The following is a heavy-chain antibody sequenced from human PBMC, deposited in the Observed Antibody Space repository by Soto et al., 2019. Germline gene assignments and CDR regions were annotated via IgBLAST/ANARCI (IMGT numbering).Heavy chain of an antibody. CDR3: ARDRTGTTLLPYASGYYYGMDV. V-gene: IGHV1-46*01. CDR2: INPSGGST. CDR1: GYTFTSYY. Sequence: ASVKVSCKASGYTFTSYYMHWVRQAPGQGLEWMGIINPSGGSTSYAQKFQGRVTMTRDTSTSTVYMELSSLRSEDTAVYYCARDRTGTTLLPYASGYYYGMDVWGQGTTVTVSS. J-gene: IGHJ6*02. D-gene: IGHD1-7*01.